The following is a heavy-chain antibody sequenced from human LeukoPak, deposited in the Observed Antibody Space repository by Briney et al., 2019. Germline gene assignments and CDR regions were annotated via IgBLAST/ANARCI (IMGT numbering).Heavy chain of an antibody. J-gene: IGHJ4*02. CDR3: ARDHYDSSSYLAYFDY. CDR1: GGSISSSSYY. D-gene: IGHD3-22*01. CDR2: IYYSGST. Sequence: SETLSLTCTVSGGSISSSSYYWGWIRQPPGKGLEWIGSIYYSGSTYYNPSLKSRVTISVDTSKNQFSLKLSSVTAADTAVYYCARDHYDSSSYLAYFDYWGQGTLVTVSS. V-gene: IGHV4-39*07.